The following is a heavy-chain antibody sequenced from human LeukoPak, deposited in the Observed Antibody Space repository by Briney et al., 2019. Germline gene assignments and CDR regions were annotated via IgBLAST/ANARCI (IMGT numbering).Heavy chain of an antibody. CDR2: ISNSGSII. V-gene: IGHV3-11*04. CDR3: ARDHAFSYYYYYMDV. J-gene: IGHJ6*03. D-gene: IGHD3-3*01. Sequence: GGSLRLSCAASGFTFSDYYMSWIRQAPGKGLEWVSYISNSGSIIKYADSVKGRFTISRDNAKNSLYLQMNSLRAEDTAVYYCARDHAFSYYYYYMDVWGKGTTVTVSS. CDR1: GFTFSDYY.